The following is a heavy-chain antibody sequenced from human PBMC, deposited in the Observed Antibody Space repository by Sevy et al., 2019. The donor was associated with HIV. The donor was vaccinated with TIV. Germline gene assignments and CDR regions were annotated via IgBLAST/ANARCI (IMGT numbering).Heavy chain of an antibody. Sequence: GGSLRLSCAASGFTFSSYSMNWVRQAPGKGLEWVSSISSSSSYIYYADSVKGRFTISRENAKNSLYLQMNSLRAEDTAVYYCARGGETPRGFDPWGQGSLVTVSS. J-gene: IGHJ5*02. D-gene: IGHD3-16*01. CDR1: GFTFSSYS. CDR3: ARGGETPRGFDP. CDR2: ISSSSSYI. V-gene: IGHV3-21*01.